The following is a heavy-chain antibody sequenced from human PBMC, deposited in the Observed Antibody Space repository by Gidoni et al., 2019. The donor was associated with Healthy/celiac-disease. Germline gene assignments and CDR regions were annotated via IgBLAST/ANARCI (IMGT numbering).Heavy chain of an antibody. D-gene: IGHD3-22*01. CDR1: GFTFSSYG. J-gene: IGHJ6*02. Sequence: QVQLVESGGGVVQPGRSLRLSCAASGFTFSSYGMHWVRQAPGKGLEWVAVISYDGSNKYYADSVKGRFTISRDNSKNTLYLQMNSLRAEDTAVYYCAKDLNYYDSSGYYFGDYYGMDVWGQGTTVTVSS. CDR2: ISYDGSNK. CDR3: AKDLNYYDSSGYYFGDYYGMDV. V-gene: IGHV3-30*18.